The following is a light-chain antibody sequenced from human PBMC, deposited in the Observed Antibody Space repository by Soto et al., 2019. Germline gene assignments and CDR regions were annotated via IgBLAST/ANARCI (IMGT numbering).Light chain of an antibody. Sequence: DIQMTQSPSTLSASVGDRVTITCRASQSISSWLAWYQQKPGKAPKLLIYKASSLESGVPSRFSSSGSETEFTLTISSLQPDDFATYYCQHYISFPWTFGQGTKVEI. V-gene: IGKV1-5*03. CDR3: QHYISFPWT. CDR1: QSISSW. CDR2: KAS. J-gene: IGKJ1*01.